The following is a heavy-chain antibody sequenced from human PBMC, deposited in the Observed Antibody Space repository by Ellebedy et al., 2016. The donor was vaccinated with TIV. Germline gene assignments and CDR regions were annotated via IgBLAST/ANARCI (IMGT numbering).Heavy chain of an antibody. CDR2: ITSNSRYI. Sequence: GESLKISCAASGFGFSNYDMNWVRQAPGKGLQWVSSITSNSRYIDYADSVKGRFIISRDNAKNSLYLQMNSLRAEDTGLYYCARDIVDTVARGAFYMWGQGTMVTVSS. CDR3: ARDIVDTVARGAFYM. V-gene: IGHV3-21*01. D-gene: IGHD5-12*01. J-gene: IGHJ3*02. CDR1: GFGFSNYD.